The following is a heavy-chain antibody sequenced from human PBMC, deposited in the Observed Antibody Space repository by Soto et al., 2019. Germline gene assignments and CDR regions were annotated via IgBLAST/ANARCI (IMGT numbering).Heavy chain of an antibody. Sequence: PGGSLRLSCAASGFPLSSYWMHWVRQAPGKGLVWVSRINSDGSSTNYADSVKGRFTISRDNAKNTLYLQMNSLRAEDTAVYYCARDPGTGYYDSSGYYYDWGQGTPVTVSS. D-gene: IGHD3-22*01. J-gene: IGHJ4*02. CDR2: INSDGSST. CDR1: GFPLSSYW. V-gene: IGHV3-74*01. CDR3: ARDPGTGYYDSSGYYYD.